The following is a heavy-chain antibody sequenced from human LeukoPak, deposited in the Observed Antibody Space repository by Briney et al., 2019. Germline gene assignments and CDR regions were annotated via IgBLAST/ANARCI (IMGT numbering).Heavy chain of an antibody. CDR1: GFTFDDYA. V-gene: IGHV3-9*01. D-gene: IGHD6-19*01. CDR3: AKDADIAVAGNFDY. J-gene: IGHJ4*02. Sequence: PGGSLRLSCAASGFTFDDYAMHWVRQAPGKGLEWVSGISWNSGSIGYADSVKGRFTISRDNAKNSLYLQVNSLRAEDTALYYCAKDADIAVAGNFDYWGQGTLVTVSS. CDR2: ISWNSGSI.